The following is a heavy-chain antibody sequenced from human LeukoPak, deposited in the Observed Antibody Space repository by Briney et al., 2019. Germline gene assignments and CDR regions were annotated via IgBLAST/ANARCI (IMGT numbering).Heavy chain of an antibody. D-gene: IGHD6-13*01. V-gene: IGHV4-59*08. CDR3: ARGGHSGGSSWSLDYYYYGMDV. CDR2: IYYSGST. Sequence: SETLSLTCTVSGGSISSYYWSWIRQPPGKGLEWIGYIYYSGSTNYNPSLKSRVTISVDTSKNQFSLKLSSVTAADTAVYYCARGGHSGGSSWSLDYYYYGMDVWGQGTTVTVSS. CDR1: GGSISSYY. J-gene: IGHJ6*02.